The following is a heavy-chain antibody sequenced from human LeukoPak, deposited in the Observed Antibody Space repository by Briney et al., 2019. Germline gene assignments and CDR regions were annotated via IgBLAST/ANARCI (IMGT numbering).Heavy chain of an antibody. D-gene: IGHD2-2*03. V-gene: IGHV4-38-2*01. CDR2: IYYSGST. Sequence: SETLSLTGGGSGYSISSGYYWGWIRQPPGKGLEWIGSIYYSGSTYYNPSLKSRVTISVDTSKNQFSLKLSSVTAADTAVYYCARHGYCSSTSCYGGWFDPWGQGTLVTVSS. J-gene: IGHJ5*02. CDR1: GYSISSGYY. CDR3: ARHGYCSSTSCYGGWFDP.